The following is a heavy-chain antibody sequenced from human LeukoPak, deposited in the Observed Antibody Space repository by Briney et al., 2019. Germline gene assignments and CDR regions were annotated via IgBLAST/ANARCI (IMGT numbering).Heavy chain of an antibody. V-gene: IGHV3-53*01. CDR1: GFTVSSNY. J-gene: IGHJ4*02. D-gene: IGHD6-6*01. CDR3: ARDSIAARRMDY. Sequence: PGGSLRLSCAASGFTVSSNYMSWGRQAPGKGLEGVSVIYSGGSTYYADSVKGRFTISRDNSKNTLYLQMNSLRAEDTAVYYCARDSIAARRMDYWGQGTLVTVSS. CDR2: IYSGGST.